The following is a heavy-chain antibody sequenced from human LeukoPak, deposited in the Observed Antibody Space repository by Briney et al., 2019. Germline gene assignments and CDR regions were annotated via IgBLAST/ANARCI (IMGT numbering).Heavy chain of an antibody. CDR1: GFTFSSYS. V-gene: IGHV3-48*01. J-gene: IGHJ4*02. D-gene: IGHD1-1*01. CDR3: ANDLRDY. CDR2: ISSSGSII. Sequence: GGSLRLSCAAPGFTFSSYSMNWVRQAPGKGLEWVSYISSSGSIIYYADSVKGRFTISRDNAKNSLYLQMSSLRAEDTAVYYCANDLRDYWGQGTLVTVSS.